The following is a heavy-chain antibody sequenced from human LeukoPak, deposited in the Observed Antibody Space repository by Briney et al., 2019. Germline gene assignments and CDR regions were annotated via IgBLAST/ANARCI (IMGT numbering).Heavy chain of an antibody. J-gene: IGHJ4*02. CDR2: ISGSGGST. CDR3: ANRFGEADY. V-gene: IGHV3-23*01. Sequence: GGSLRLSCGPSGFPFRSYAISWVRPAAPRERDWVSAISGSGGSTYYADSVKGRCTISRDNSKNTLYLQMNSLRAEATAVYYCANRFGEADYWGQGTLVTVSS. CDR1: GFPFRSYA. D-gene: IGHD3-10*01.